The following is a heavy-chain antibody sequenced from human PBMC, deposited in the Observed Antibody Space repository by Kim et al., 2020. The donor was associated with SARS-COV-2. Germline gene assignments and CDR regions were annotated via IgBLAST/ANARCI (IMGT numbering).Heavy chain of an antibody. Sequence: ASVKVSCKASGYTFTSYGISWVRQAPGQGLEWMGWISAYNGNTNYAQKLQGRVTMTTDTSTSTAYMELRSLRSDDTAVYYCARGRRGDGSGSYRLGMDVWGQGTTVTVSS. CDR1: GYTFTSYG. CDR3: ARGRRGDGSGSYRLGMDV. CDR2: ISAYNGNT. J-gene: IGHJ6*02. D-gene: IGHD3-10*01. V-gene: IGHV1-18*01.